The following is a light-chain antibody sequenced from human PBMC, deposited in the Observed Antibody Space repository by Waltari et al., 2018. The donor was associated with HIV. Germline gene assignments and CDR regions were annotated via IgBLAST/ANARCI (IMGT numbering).Light chain of an antibody. CDR2: GNT. CDR1: RSNIGAGYD. Sequence: QSVLTQPPSVSGAPGQTVTISCTGSRSNIGAGYDIHWYQHLPGRAPKLLIYGNTNRPSGVPYRFSGSQPGTSASLVITGLQAEDEADYYCQSYDRSLSGGVFGGGTRLTVL. V-gene: IGLV1-40*01. CDR3: QSYDRSLSGGV. J-gene: IGLJ7*01.